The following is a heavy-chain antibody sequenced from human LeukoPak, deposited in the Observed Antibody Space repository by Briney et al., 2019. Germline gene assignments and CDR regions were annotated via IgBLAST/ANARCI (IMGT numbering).Heavy chain of an antibody. CDR1: GGSISSYY. J-gene: IGHJ3*02. D-gene: IGHD1-14*01. Sequence: PSETLSLTCTVSGGSISSYYWSWIRQPAGKGLEWIGRIYTSGSTNYNPSLKSRVTISADKSKNQFSLKLSSVTAADTAVYYCARRKYREGAFDIWGQGTMVTVSS. V-gene: IGHV4-4*07. CDR3: ARRKYREGAFDI. CDR2: IYTSGST.